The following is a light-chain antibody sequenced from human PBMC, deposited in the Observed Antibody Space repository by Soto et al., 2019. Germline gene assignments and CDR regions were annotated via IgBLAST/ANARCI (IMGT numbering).Light chain of an antibody. V-gene: IGKV3-20*01. CDR2: GAS. CDR3: QQYGTSWR. Sequence: EIVLTRSPGTLSLSRGERATLSCRASQSVSSSYLAWYQQKPGQAPRLLIHGASNRATGIPDRFSGSGSGTDFTLTISRLEPEDFAVYYCQQYGTSWRFGQGTKVDIK. J-gene: IGKJ1*01. CDR1: QSVSSSY.